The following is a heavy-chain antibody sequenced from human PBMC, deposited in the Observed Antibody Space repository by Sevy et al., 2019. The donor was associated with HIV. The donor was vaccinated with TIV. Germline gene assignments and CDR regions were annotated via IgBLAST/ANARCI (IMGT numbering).Heavy chain of an antibody. Sequence: GGSLRLSCEVSGFTCSNYWMTWVRQAPGKGLEWVANIKEDGSDKYYGDSVKGRFSISRDNAKNSLYLEMNSLRAEDTAVYYCVRDGLASATDFDYWGQGTLVTVSS. CDR2: IKEDGSDK. J-gene: IGHJ4*02. CDR1: GFTCSNYW. CDR3: VRDGLASATDFDY. D-gene: IGHD2-15*01. V-gene: IGHV3-7*01.